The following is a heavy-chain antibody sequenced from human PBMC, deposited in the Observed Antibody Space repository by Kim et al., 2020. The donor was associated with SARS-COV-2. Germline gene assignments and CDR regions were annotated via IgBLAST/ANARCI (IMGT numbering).Heavy chain of an antibody. D-gene: IGHD3-10*01. Sequence: SETLSLTCAVYGGSFSGYYWCWIRQPPGKGREWIGEIKHSGSTNYNPSLKSRVTISVDTSKNQFSLKLSAVTAADTAVYYCATGLLLWFGSYGMDVWGQATTVTVSS. J-gene: IGHJ6*02. CDR3: ATGLLLWFGSYGMDV. CDR2: IKHSGST. V-gene: IGHV4-34*01. CDR1: GGSFSGYY.